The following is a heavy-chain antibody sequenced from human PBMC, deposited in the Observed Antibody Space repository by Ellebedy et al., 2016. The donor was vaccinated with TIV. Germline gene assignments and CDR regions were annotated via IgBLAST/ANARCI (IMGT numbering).Heavy chain of an antibody. J-gene: IGHJ4*02. V-gene: IGHV1-8*01. CDR1: GYTFTSYD. CDR3: ARGALRIRYYFDY. Sequence: ASVKVSCXASGYTFTSYDINWVRQATGQGLEWMGWMNPNSGNTGYAQKFQGRVTMTRNTSISTAYMELSSLRSEDTAVYYCARGALRIRYYFDYWGQGTLVTVSS. CDR2: MNPNSGNT. D-gene: IGHD3-16*01.